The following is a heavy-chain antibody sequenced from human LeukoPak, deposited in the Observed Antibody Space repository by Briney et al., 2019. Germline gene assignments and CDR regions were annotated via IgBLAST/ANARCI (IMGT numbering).Heavy chain of an antibody. J-gene: IGHJ6*03. CDR1: GGSFSGRY. CDR3: ARLFFAFGESYYYSYYMDV. CDR2: INHSGSN. D-gene: IGHD3-10*01. Sequence: SETLSLTCAVYGGSFSGRYWSWIRQPPGKGLEWIGEINHSGSNTYNPSLKSRVTISVDTSKNQFSLKLSSVTAADTAVYYCARLFFAFGESYYYSYYMDVWGRGTTVTISS. V-gene: IGHV4-34*01.